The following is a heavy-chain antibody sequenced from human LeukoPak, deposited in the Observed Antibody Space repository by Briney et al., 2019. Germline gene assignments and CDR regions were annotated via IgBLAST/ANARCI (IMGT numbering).Heavy chain of an antibody. V-gene: IGHV3-30*04. CDR3: TRDEVGATTEFDS. CDR1: GFTFHIYT. Sequence: GGSLRLSCAASGFTFHIYTIHWVRQAPGKGLEWVAVISYDGSNKYYADSVKGRFTISRDNSKNTLYLQMNSLRAEDTAVYYCTRDEVGATTEFDSWGQGTLVTVSS. J-gene: IGHJ4*02. D-gene: IGHD1-26*01. CDR2: ISYDGSNK.